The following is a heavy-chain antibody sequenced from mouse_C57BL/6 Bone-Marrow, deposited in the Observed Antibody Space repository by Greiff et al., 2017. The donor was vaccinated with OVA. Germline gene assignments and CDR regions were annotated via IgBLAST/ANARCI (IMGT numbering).Heavy chain of an antibody. V-gene: IGHV5-16*01. CDR2: INYDGSST. CDR3: ARDQGYYGSSYGNFDV. CDR1: GFTFSDYY. J-gene: IGHJ1*03. D-gene: IGHD1-1*01. Sequence: EVKLVESEGGLVQPGSSMKLSCTASGFTFSDYYMAWVRQVPEKGLEWVANINYDGSSTYYLDSLKSRFIISRDNAKNILYLQMSSLKSEDTATYYCARDQGYYGSSYGNFDVWGTGTTVTVSS.